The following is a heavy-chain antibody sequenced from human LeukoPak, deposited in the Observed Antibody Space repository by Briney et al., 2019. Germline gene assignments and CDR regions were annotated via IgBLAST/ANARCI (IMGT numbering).Heavy chain of an antibody. CDR2: IYTSGST. J-gene: IGHJ4*02. V-gene: IGHV4-4*09. D-gene: IGHD1-26*01. CDR1: GGSISSYY. CDR3: ARLVGATHLDY. Sequence: SETLSLTCTVSGGSISSYYWSWIRQPPGKGLEWIGYIYTSGSTNYNPSLKSRVTISVDTSKNQFSLKLSSVTAADTAVYYCARLVGATHLDYWGLGTLVTVSS.